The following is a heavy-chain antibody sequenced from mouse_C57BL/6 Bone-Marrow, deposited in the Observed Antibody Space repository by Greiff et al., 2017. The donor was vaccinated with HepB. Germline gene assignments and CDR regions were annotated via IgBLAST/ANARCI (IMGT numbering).Heavy chain of an antibody. V-gene: IGHV1-69*01. Sequence: QVQLQQPGAELVMPGASVKLSCKASGYTFTSYWMHWVKQRPGQGLEWIGEIDPSDSYTTYNQKFKGKSTLTVDKSSSTAYMQLSSLTSEDSAVYYCARIYGSSLFDYWGQGTTLTVSS. CDR1: GYTFTSYW. J-gene: IGHJ2*01. D-gene: IGHD1-1*01. CDR2: IDPSDSYT. CDR3: ARIYGSSLFDY.